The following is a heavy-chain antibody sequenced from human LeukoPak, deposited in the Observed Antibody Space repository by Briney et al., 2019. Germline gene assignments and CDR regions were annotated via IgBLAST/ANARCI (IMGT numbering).Heavy chain of an antibody. J-gene: IGHJ4*02. V-gene: IGHV4-34*01. CDR1: GWSFSGYY. CDR3: ARGQVDTAMVLSSFKYYFDY. CDR2: INHSRST. D-gene: IGHD5-18*01. Sequence: SETLSLTCAVSGWSFSGYYWSWIRQPPGKGLEWIGEINHSRSTNYNPPLKSRVTMSVDTSKIQFSLKLSSVTAADTAVYYCARGQVDTAMVLSSFKYYFDYWGQGTLVTVSS.